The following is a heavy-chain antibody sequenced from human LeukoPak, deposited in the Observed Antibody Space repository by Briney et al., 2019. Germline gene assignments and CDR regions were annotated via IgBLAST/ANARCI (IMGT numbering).Heavy chain of an antibody. CDR3: ATWAFYHGLDV. J-gene: IGHJ6*02. V-gene: IGHV3-43*02. CDR2: INADGGRT. Sequence: GGSLTLSCAASGFTIDAYAMHWVRQPPGKGLEWVSLINADGGRTYYADSVKGRFTISRDNGKNSLYLQMNSLRTEDTALYYCATWAFYHGLDVWGQGTTVTVSS. CDR1: GFTIDAYA. D-gene: IGHD2/OR15-2a*01.